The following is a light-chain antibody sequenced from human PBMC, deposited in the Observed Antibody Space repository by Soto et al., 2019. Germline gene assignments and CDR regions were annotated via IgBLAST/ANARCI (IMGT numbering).Light chain of an antibody. CDR2: EVS. V-gene: IGLV2-23*02. CDR3: CAYAGGSVYVL. Sequence: QSALTQPASVSGSPGQSITISCTATSGDVGNYNLVSWYQQHPGKAPHLMIYEVSKRPSGVSNRFSGSKSGNTASLTISGLQAEDEADYYCCAYAGGSVYVLFGGGTKLT. CDR1: SGDVGNYNL. J-gene: IGLJ3*02.